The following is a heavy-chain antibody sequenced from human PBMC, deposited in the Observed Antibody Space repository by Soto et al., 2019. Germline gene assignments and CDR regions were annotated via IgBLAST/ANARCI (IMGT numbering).Heavy chain of an antibody. D-gene: IGHD3-3*01. J-gene: IGHJ4*02. CDR1: GFTFNNFW. CDR3: ARGVAENAGSYF. CDR2: INNEGRSR. V-gene: IGHV3-74*01. Sequence: EVQLVESGGGLVQPGGSLRLSCAASGFTFNNFWMHWVRQVPGKGLVWISRINNEGRSRSYGDSVKGRFTISRDNAMNTLFLQMSSLRVEDTAVYFCARGVAENAGSYFWGQGILVTVSS.